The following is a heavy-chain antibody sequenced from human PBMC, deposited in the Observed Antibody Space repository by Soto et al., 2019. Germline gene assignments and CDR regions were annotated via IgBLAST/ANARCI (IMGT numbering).Heavy chain of an antibody. CDR1: GFSFVDYA. CDR3: VKDEGVCNTVSCKDAFDY. D-gene: IGHD2-2*01. Sequence: EVQLAESGGGLVQPGRSLRLSCEASGFSFVDYAMHWVRQVPGQGLEWVSGISWYGGYTGYADSVKGRFTISRDNAKKALYLQMNSMRVEDTALYYCVKDEGVCNTVSCKDAFDYWGQGTKVTVS. V-gene: IGHV3-9*01. CDR2: ISWYGGYT. J-gene: IGHJ3*01.